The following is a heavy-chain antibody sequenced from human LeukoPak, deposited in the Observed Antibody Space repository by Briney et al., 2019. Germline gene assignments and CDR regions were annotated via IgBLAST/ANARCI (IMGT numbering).Heavy chain of an antibody. CDR1: GFTFSSYD. CDR2: IGTAGDT. CDR3: GGLAVFDY. D-gene: IGHD2-15*01. Sequence: GGSLRLSCAASGFTFSSYDMHWVRQATGKGLEWVSAIGTAGDTYYPGSVKGRFTISRDNSRNTLYLQMNSLRPEDTAVYYCGGLAVFDYWGQGTLVTVSS. J-gene: IGHJ4*02. V-gene: IGHV3-13*01.